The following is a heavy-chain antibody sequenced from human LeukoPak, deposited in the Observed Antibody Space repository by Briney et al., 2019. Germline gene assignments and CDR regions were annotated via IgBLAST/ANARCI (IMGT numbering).Heavy chain of an antibody. CDR3: AVDGYNRDDAFDI. CDR1: EFTFRSCG. Sequence: PGRSLRLSCAASEFTFRSCGMHSVRQAPGKGLEWVALIWYHGSNKYYADSVKGRFTISRDNSDNTLYMQIYNLRDEETAVYYCAVDGYNRDDAFDIRSQGTMVTVSS. D-gene: IGHD5-24*01. V-gene: IGHV3-33*01. CDR2: IWYHGSNK. J-gene: IGHJ3*02.